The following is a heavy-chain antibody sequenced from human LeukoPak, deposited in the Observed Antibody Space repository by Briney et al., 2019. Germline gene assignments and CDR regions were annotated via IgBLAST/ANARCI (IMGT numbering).Heavy chain of an antibody. D-gene: IGHD3-10*01. Sequence: GGSLRLSCAASGFTFSDYYMSWIRQAPGKGLEWVSYISSSSSYTNYADSVKGRFTISRDNSKNTLYLQMNSLRAEDTAVYYCARDRVTMVRGVISWTFDYWGQGTLVTVSS. V-gene: IGHV3-11*06. CDR1: GFTFSDYY. J-gene: IGHJ4*02. CDR2: ISSSSSYT. CDR3: ARDRVTMVRGVISWTFDY.